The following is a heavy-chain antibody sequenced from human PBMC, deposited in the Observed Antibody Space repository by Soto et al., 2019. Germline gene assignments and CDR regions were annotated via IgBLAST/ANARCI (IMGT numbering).Heavy chain of an antibody. V-gene: IGHV1-69*01. CDR2: IIPIFGTA. D-gene: IGHD2-2*01. Sequence: QVQLVQSGAEVKKPGSSVKVSCKASGGTFSSYAISWVRQAPGQELEWMGGIIPIFGTANYAQKFQGRVTITADESTSTAYMELSSLRSEDTAVYYCARAVVPAASYYYYGMDVWGQGTTVTVSS. CDR3: ARAVVPAASYYYYGMDV. CDR1: GGTFSSYA. J-gene: IGHJ6*02.